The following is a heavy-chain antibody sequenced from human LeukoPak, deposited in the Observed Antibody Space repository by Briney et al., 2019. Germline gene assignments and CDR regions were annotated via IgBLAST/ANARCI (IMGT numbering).Heavy chain of an antibody. J-gene: IGHJ6*02. CDR2: IRQDASAV. CDR1: GFTFSNYY. V-gene: IGHV3-7*01. Sequence: PGGSLRLSCAASGFTFSNYYMSWVRQAPGKGLEWVANIRQDASAVFYVDSLKGRFTVSRDNTKNSLYLQMNSLRAEDTAVYYCAREGRGYGMDVWGQGTTVTVSS. D-gene: IGHD3-10*01. CDR3: AREGRGYGMDV.